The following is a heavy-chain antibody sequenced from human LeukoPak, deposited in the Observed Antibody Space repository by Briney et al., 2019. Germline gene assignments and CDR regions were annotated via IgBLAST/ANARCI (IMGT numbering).Heavy chain of an antibody. D-gene: IGHD4-17*01. CDR3: ARHRDYGRYFDY. CDR1: GYSITSSF. CDR2: VHFSGNT. J-gene: IGHJ4*02. Sequence: SETLSLTCTVSGYSITSSFWSWIRQSPGKGPEWIGYVHFSGNTNYNPSLKSRVTISVDTSKNEFSLKLSSVTAADTAVYYCARHRDYGRYFDYWGQGTLVTVSS. V-gene: IGHV4-59*08.